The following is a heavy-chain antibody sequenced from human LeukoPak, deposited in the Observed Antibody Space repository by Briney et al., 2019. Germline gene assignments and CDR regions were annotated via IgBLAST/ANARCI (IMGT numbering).Heavy chain of an antibody. CDR1: GFTFSTYS. J-gene: IGHJ6*02. Sequence: PGGPLRLSCAASGFTFSTYSMNWVRQAPGKGLEWVSSISSRSNYIYYADSLKGRFTISRDNAKNSLYLRMSSLRVEDTAVYYCARGDEYSSSYDMDVWGQGTMVTVSS. CDR3: ARGDEYSSSYDMDV. CDR2: ISSRSNYI. D-gene: IGHD6-6*01. V-gene: IGHV3-21*01.